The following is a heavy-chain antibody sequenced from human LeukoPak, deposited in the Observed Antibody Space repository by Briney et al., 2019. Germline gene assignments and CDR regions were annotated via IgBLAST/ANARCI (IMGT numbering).Heavy chain of an antibody. D-gene: IGHD3-22*01. Sequence: TSETLSITCTVSGGSISSGGYYWSWIRQHPGKGLEWIGYIYYSGSTYYNPSLKSRVTISVDTSKNQFSLKLSSVTAADTAVYYCARNLFYRDYYDSSGYYDWGQGTLVXVSS. CDR3: ARNLFYRDYYDSSGYYD. V-gene: IGHV4-31*03. J-gene: IGHJ4*02. CDR1: GGSISSGGYY. CDR2: IYYSGST.